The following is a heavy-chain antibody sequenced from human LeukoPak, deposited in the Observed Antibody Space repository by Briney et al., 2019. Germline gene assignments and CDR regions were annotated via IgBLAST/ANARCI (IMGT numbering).Heavy chain of an antibody. CDR2: IYYSGST. V-gene: IGHV4-39*01. D-gene: IGHD2/OR15-2a*01. Sequence: PSETLSLTCTVSGGSISSSSYYWGWIRQPPGKGLEWTGSIYYSGSTYYNPSLKSRVTISVDTSKNQFSLKLSSVTAADTAVYYCARHRTSDAVLPTTFDYWGQGTLVTVSS. J-gene: IGHJ4*02. CDR3: ARHRTSDAVLPTTFDY. CDR1: GGSISSSSYY.